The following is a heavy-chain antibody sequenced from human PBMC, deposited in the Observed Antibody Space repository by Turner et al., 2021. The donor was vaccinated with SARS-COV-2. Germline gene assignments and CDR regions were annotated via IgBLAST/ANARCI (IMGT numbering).Heavy chain of an antibody. CDR2: IYYIGSA. V-gene: IGHV4-39*01. J-gene: IGHJ6*02. D-gene: IGHD5-18*01. CDR3: ARLMDTAMDYYGTDV. Sequence: QLQLQESDPGLVKPSETLSLTCTVSGGSISSSSYYWGWIRQPPGKGLEWIGNIYYIGSAYYNPSLKSRVTISVDPSKNQFSLKLTSVTAADTAVYYCARLMDTAMDYYGTDVWGQGTTVTVSS. CDR1: GGSISSSSYY.